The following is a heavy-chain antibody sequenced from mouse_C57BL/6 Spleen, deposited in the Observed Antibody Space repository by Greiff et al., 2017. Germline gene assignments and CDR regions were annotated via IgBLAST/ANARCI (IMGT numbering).Heavy chain of an antibody. CDR3: AGHITSEWYFDV. V-gene: IGHV5-15*01. Sequence: EVQVVESGGGLVQPGGSLKLSCAASGFTFSDYGMAWVRQAPRKGPEWVAVISNLAYSIYYADTVAGRFTISRENAKTTQYLEMSSLSSEDTAKYCCAGHITSEWYFDVWGTGTTVTVSS. CDR2: ISNLAYSI. D-gene: IGHD1-1*01. J-gene: IGHJ1*03. CDR1: GFTFSDYG.